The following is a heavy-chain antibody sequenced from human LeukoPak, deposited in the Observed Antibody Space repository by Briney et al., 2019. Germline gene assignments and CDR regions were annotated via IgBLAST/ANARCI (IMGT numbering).Heavy chain of an antibody. CDR3: ARGRITMVRGVIITCWFDP. CDR2: INPSSGGT. J-gene: IGHJ5*02. CDR1: GYTFTGYY. V-gene: IGHV1-2*02. Sequence: ASVKVSCKASGYTFTGYYMHWVRQAPGQGLEWMGWINPSSGGTNYAQKFQGRVTMTRDTSISTAYMELSRLRSDDTAVYYCARGRITMVRGVIITCWFDPWGQGTPVTASS. D-gene: IGHD3-10*01.